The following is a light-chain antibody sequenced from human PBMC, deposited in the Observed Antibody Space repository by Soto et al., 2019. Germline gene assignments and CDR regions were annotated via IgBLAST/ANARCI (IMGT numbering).Light chain of an antibody. CDR1: RSNIGARYD. CDR3: QSYDRSLTVV. CDR2: NNN. Sequence: QSVLTQPPSVSGAPRQRVSISCTGSRSNIGARYDVHWYQQLPGTAPKLLIFNNNNRPSGVPDRFSGSKSVTSAALAITGLQAEDEGDYYCQSYDRSLTVVFGGGTK. V-gene: IGLV1-40*01. J-gene: IGLJ2*01.